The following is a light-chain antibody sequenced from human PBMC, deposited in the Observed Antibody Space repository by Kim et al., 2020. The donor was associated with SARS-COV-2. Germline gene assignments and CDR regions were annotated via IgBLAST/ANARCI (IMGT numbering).Light chain of an antibody. CDR1: QTVSSDY. CDR2: GAS. CDR3: QQYGGPPRT. J-gene: IGKJ1*01. V-gene: IGKV3-20*01. Sequence: SPGESAPLSCRASQTVSSDYLAWYQQKPGQAPRLLIYGASSRAAGIPDRFSGRGSGTDFTLIITRLEPEDFAVYFCQQYGGPPRTFGQGTKVDIK.